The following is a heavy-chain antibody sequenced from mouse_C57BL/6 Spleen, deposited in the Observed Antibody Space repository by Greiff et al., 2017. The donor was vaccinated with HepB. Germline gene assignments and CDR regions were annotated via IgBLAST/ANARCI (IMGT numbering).Heavy chain of an antibody. CDR2: INPYNGGT. CDR3: ARSPYDEEGVGYFDY. Sequence: EVQLQQSGPVLVKPGASVKMSCKASGYTFTDYYMNWVKQSHGKSLEWIGVINPYNGGTSYNQKFKGKATLTVDKSSSTAYMELNSLTSEDSAVYYCARSPYDEEGVGYFDYWGQGTTLTVSS. D-gene: IGHD2-12*01. V-gene: IGHV1-19*01. J-gene: IGHJ2*01. CDR1: GYTFTDYY.